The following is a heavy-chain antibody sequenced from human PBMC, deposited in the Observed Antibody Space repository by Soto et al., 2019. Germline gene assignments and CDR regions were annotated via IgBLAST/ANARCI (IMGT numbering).Heavy chain of an antibody. CDR2: IYSGGST. Sequence: EVQVVETGGGLIQPGGSLRLSCAVSGFTVSSNYMSWVRQPPGKGPEWVSDIYSGGSTYYADSVKSRLTISIDNSKNTLYLQMNSLRAEDTAVYYCASERDGHNRNWCDLWGQGTRVTVSS. V-gene: IGHV3-53*02. CDR1: GFTVSSNY. J-gene: IGHJ5*02. CDR3: ASERDGHNRNWCDL. D-gene: IGHD3-16*02.